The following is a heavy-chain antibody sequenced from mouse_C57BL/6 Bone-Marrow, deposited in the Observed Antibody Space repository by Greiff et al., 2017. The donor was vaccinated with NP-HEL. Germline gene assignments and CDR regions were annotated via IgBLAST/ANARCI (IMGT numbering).Heavy chain of an antibody. D-gene: IGHD1-1*01. Sequence: EVQLQQSGPVLVKPGASVKMSCKASGYTFTDYYMNWVKQSHGKSLEWIGVINPYNGGTSYNQKFKGKATLTVDKSTSTAYMELNSLTSEDSAVYYGAAYYYGSSSAWFAYWGQGTLVTVSA. V-gene: IGHV1-19*01. CDR2: INPYNGGT. CDR1: GYTFTDYY. J-gene: IGHJ3*01. CDR3: AAYYYGSSSAWFAY.